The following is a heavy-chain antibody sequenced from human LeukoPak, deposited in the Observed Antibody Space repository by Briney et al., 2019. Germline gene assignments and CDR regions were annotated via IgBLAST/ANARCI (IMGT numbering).Heavy chain of an antibody. V-gene: IGHV3-23*01. Sequence: GGSLRLSCAASGFTFSSYAMSWVCQAPGKGLEWVSAIGGSGGSTYYADSVKGRSTISRDNAKNSLYLQMNSLRADDTAVYYCARGGGYAWDYWGQGTLVTVSS. CDR3: ARGGGYAWDY. D-gene: IGHD5-12*01. J-gene: IGHJ4*02. CDR2: IGGSGGST. CDR1: GFTFSSYA.